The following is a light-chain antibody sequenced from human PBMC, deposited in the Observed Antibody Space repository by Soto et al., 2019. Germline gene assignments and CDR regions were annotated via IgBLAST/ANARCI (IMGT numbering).Light chain of an antibody. CDR2: GSS. CDR3: LQPNVFTRK. V-gene: IGKV1-17*01. J-gene: IGKJ1*01. CDR1: QAIRND. Sequence: DIQMTQSPSSLSASVGDRVTITCRASQAIRNDLAWYQQKPGRAPKRLIYGSSTLQSGVPSRFSGSGSGTEFTLTIISLQPEDFATYYCLQPNVFTRKCGQGTKVDIK.